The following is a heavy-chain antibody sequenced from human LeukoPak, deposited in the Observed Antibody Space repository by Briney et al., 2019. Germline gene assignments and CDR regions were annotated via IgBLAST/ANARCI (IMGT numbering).Heavy chain of an antibody. CDR1: GGSVSSSTNY. Sequence: SETLSLTCTVSGGSVSSSTNYWTWIRQPPGKGLEWIGYIYYSGSTNYNPSLKSRVTILVDTSKNQFSLKLSSVTAADTAVYYCARDGRGYYDSSGSFDYWGQGTLVTVSS. D-gene: IGHD3-22*01. J-gene: IGHJ4*02. V-gene: IGHV4-61*01. CDR3: ARDGRGYYDSSGSFDY. CDR2: IYYSGST.